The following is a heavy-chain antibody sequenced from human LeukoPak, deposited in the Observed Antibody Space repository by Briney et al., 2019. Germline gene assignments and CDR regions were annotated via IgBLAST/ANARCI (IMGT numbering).Heavy chain of an antibody. J-gene: IGHJ5*02. CDR3: ARDRGSHLVFDP. Sequence: SETLSLTCAVYGGSFSGYYWSWIRQPPGKGLEWIGDINHSGSTNYNPSLKSRVTISVDTSKNQFSLKLSSVTAADTAVYYCARDRGSHLVFDPWGQGTLVTVSS. CDR1: GGSFSGYY. V-gene: IGHV4-34*01. D-gene: IGHD3-10*01. CDR2: INHSGST.